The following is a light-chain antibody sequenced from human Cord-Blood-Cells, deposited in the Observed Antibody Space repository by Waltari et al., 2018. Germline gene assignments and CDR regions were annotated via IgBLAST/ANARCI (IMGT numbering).Light chain of an antibody. J-gene: IGLJ1*01. Sequence: QSALTQPRSVSGSPGQSVTISRTGTSSDVGGYNYVSWYQQHPGKAPKLMIYDVSKRPSGVPDLFSGSKSGNTASLTISGLQAEDEADYYCCSYAGSYTYVFGTGTKVTVL. V-gene: IGLV2-11*01. CDR1: SSDVGGYNY. CDR3: CSYAGSYTYV. CDR2: DVS.